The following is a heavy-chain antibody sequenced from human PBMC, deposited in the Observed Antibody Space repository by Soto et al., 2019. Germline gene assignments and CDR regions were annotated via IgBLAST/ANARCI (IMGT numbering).Heavy chain of an antibody. CDR1: GFSLSTSGVG. D-gene: IGHD4-17*01. V-gene: IGHV2-5*02. CDR2: IYWDDDK. CDR3: AHRRPTTVDDRWYFDL. J-gene: IGHJ2*01. Sequence: SGPTLVNPTQTLTLTCTFSGFSLSTSGVGVGWIRQPPGKALEWLALIYWDDDKRYSPSLKSRLTITKDTSKNQVVLTMTNMDPVDTATYYCAHRRPTTVDDRWYFDLWGRGTLVTVSS.